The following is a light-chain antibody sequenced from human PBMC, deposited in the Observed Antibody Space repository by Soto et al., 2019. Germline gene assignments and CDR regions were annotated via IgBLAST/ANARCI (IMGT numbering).Light chain of an antibody. Sequence: DIQMTQSPSSLSASVGDRVTITCRASQSISSYLNWYQQKPGKAPKLLISAASSLQSGVPSRFSGSGSGTEFTLTISSLQPDDFATYYCQHYNSYSEAFGQGTKVELK. CDR3: QHYNSYSEA. CDR2: AAS. CDR1: QSISSY. V-gene: IGKV1-39*01. J-gene: IGKJ1*01.